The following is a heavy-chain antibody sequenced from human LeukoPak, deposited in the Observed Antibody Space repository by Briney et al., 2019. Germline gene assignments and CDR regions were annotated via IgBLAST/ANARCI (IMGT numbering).Heavy chain of an antibody. CDR3: ARALIAAAGPFDY. Sequence: SETLSLTCTVSGGSISSSSYYWGWIRQPPGKGLEWIGSIYYSGSTYYNPSLKSRVTISVDRSKNQFSLKLSSVTAADTAVYYCARALIAAAGPFDYWGQGTLVTVSS. D-gene: IGHD6-13*01. CDR2: IYYSGST. CDR1: GGSISSSSYY. V-gene: IGHV4-39*07. J-gene: IGHJ4*02.